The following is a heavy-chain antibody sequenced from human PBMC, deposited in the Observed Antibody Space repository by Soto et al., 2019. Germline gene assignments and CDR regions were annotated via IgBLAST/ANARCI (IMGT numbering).Heavy chain of an antibody. J-gene: IGHJ4*02. CDR1: GYTFTGYY. CDR3: ARVRGMVRGVTTTYYFDY. V-gene: IGHV1-8*02. Sequence: ASVKVSCKASGYTFTGYYMHWVRQATGQGLEWMGWMNPNSGNTGYAQKFQGRVTMTRNTSISTAYMELSSLRSEDTAVYYCARVRGMVRGVTTTYYFDYWGQGTLVTVSS. CDR2: MNPNSGNT. D-gene: IGHD3-10*01.